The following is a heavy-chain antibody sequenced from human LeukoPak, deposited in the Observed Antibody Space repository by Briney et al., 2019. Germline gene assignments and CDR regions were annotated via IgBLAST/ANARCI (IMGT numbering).Heavy chain of an antibody. CDR2: IIPILGIA. CDR1: GGTFSSYA. CDR3: ARDQQIYDSSGYQDY. J-gene: IGHJ4*02. V-gene: IGHV1-69*04. D-gene: IGHD3-22*01. Sequence: ASVKVSCKASGGTFSSYAIIWVRQAPGQGLEWMGRIIPILGIANYAQKFQGRVTITADKSTSTAYMELSSLRSEDAAVYYCARDQQIYDSSGYQDYWGQGTLVTVSS.